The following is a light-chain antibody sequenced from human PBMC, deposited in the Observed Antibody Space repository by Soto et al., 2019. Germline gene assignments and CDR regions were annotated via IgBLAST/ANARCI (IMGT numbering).Light chain of an antibody. J-gene: IGKJ2*01. CDR2: WAS. CDR3: QQYYSTPPT. Sequence: DIVMTQFPDSLTVSLGERATINCKSSRDVLSSSTRRNYLAWYQQRPGQPPKLLISWASTRESGVPDRFSGSGSGSHFTLTISSLQAEDVAVYYCQQYYSTPPTFGQGTKLEIK. V-gene: IGKV4-1*01. CDR1: RDVLSSSTRRNY.